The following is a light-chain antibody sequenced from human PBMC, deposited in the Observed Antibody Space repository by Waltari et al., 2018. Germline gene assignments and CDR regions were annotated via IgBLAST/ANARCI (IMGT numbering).Light chain of an antibody. J-gene: IGKJ4*01. CDR1: QAISTY. CDR3: QQSYSAPLA. V-gene: IGKV1-39*01. CDR2: SSS. Sequence: DTLMTQSPSSLSASVGDRVTITGRASQAISTYVNWYQQTTGMAPKLLIFSSSTLHRGVSSRFSGSGSGTEFTLTISNLQPDDFATYYCQQSYSAPLAFGGGTKLDI.